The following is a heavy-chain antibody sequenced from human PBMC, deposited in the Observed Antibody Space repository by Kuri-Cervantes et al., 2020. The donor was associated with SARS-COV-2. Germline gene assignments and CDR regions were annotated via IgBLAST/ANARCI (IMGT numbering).Heavy chain of an antibody. V-gene: IGHV3-23*01. CDR2: ISGSGGST. CDR3: AKGVYDYSNYDY. Sequence: ETLSLTCAASGFTFSSYAMHWVRQAPGKGLEWVSAISGSGGSTYYADSVKGRFTISRDNSKNTLYLQMNSLRAEDTAVYYCAKGVYDYSNYDYWGQGTLVTVSS. CDR1: GFTFSSYA. D-gene: IGHD4-11*01. J-gene: IGHJ4*02.